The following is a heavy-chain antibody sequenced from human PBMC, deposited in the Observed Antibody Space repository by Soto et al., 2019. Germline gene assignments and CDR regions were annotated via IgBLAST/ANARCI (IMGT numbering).Heavy chain of an antibody. D-gene: IGHD3-3*01. Sequence: QVQLVQSGAEVKKPGASVKVSCKASGYTFTSYGISWVRQAPGQGLEWMGWISAYNGNTNYAQKLQGRVTMTTDTSTSTAYMELRSLRSDDTAVYYCARDAYYDFLSGYYTGAGAFDIWGQGTMVTVSS. CDR1: GYTFTSYG. CDR2: ISAYNGNT. CDR3: ARDAYYDFLSGYYTGAGAFDI. V-gene: IGHV1-18*01. J-gene: IGHJ3*02.